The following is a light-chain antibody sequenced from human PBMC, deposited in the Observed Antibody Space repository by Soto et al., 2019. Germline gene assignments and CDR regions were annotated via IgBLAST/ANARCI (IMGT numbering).Light chain of an antibody. V-gene: IGKV1-39*01. CDR2: AVS. CDR3: QQSYSAPQFT. CDR1: ESIGSH. J-gene: IGKJ3*01. Sequence: DIQMTQSPSSLSASVGARVTITCRASESIGSHLNWYQQKPGQAPKALIYAVSSLQSGVPSRFSGSGSGTDFTLTIRSLKPEDFATYYCQQSYSAPQFTFGPGTKVEIK.